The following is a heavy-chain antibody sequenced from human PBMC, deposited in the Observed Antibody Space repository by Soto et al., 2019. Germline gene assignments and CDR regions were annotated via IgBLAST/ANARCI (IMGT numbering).Heavy chain of an antibody. CDR2: INPSGGST. CDR3: AREGGNPIAVAGTGYLQH. CDR1: GYTFTSYY. V-gene: IGHV1-46*03. D-gene: IGHD6-19*01. Sequence: GASVKVSCKASGYTFTSYYMHWVRQAPGQGLEWMGIINPSGGSTSYAQKFQGRVTMTRDTSTSTVYMELSSLRSEDTAVYYCAREGGNPIAVAGTGYLQHWGQGTLVTVSS. J-gene: IGHJ1*01.